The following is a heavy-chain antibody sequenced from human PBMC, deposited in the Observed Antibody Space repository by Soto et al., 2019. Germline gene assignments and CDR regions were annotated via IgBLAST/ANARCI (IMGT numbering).Heavy chain of an antibody. J-gene: IGHJ4*02. D-gene: IGHD6-19*01. CDR3: ARGHYSSGWPIDH. CDR1: GDSFSDYY. CDR2: VFHSATT. Sequence: SETLSLTCTVSGDSFSDYYWNWIRQVPGKGLEWIGFVFHSATTSYNPSLKTRVAISDDTSKKQFSLRLTSVTAADTAIYCCARGHYSSGWPIDHWGQGILVTVSS. V-gene: IGHV4-59*01.